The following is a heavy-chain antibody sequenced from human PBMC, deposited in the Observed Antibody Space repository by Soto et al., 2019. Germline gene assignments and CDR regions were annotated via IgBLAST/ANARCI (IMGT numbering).Heavy chain of an antibody. CDR3: VRDDTRRKNDFWSGHYTTDAFDI. Sequence: EVQLVGSGGGLVQPWGSLRLSCAASGFTFRRYWMSWVRQAPGKGLEWVANIKQDGSEKYYVESVKGRFTMSRDNTKNSLYLQMNSLRAEDTAVYYCVRDDTRRKNDFWSGHYTTDAFDIWGQGRMVTVSS. CDR1: GFTFRRYW. V-gene: IGHV3-7*01. D-gene: IGHD3-3*01. CDR2: IKQDGSEK. J-gene: IGHJ3*02.